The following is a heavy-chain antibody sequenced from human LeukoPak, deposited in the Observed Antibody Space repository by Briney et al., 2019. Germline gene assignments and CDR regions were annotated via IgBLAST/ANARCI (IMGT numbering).Heavy chain of an antibody. V-gene: IGHV4-39*01. J-gene: IGHJ3*01. CDR3: AMDARGCSSTSCTDAFDV. Sequence: SETLSLTCTVSGGPISSSDYYWGWIRQPPGKGLEWIASIYYSGTTHYNPSHQSRVTMSVDTSKNQFSLKLSSVTAADTAVYYCAMDARGCSSTSCTDAFDVWGQGTMVTVSS. CDR2: IYYSGTT. D-gene: IGHD2-2*01. CDR1: GGPISSSDYY.